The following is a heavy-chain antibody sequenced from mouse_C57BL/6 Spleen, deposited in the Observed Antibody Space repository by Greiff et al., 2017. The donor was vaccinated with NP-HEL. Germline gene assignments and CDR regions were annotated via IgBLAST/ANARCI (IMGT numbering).Heavy chain of an antibody. V-gene: IGHV1-9*01. CDR2: ILPGSGST. D-gene: IGHD2-1*01. CDR1: GYTFTGYW. Sequence: VQLQQSGAELMKPGASVKLSCKATGYTFTGYWIEWVKQRPGHGLEWIGEILPGSGSTNYNEKFKGKATFTADTSSNTAYMQLSSLTTEDSASYYCARPGRYGNYVDFDYWGQGTTLTVSS. J-gene: IGHJ2*01. CDR3: ARPGRYGNYVDFDY.